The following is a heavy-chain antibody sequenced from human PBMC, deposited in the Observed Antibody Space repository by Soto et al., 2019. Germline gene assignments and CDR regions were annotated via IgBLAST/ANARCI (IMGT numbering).Heavy chain of an antibody. CDR2: IYYSGST. J-gene: IGHJ1*01. V-gene: IGHV4-31*03. Sequence: PSETLSLTCTVSGGSISSGGYYWSWIRQHPGKGLEWIGYIYYSGSTYYNPSLKSRVTISVDTSKNQFSLKLSSVTAADTAVYYCARAGSTKYDSSGLYFQHWGQGTLVTV. CDR1: GGSISSGGYY. CDR3: ARAGSTKYDSSGLYFQH. D-gene: IGHD3-22*01.